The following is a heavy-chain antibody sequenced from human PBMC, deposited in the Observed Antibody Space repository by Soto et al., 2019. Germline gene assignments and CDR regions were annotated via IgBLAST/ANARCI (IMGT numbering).Heavy chain of an antibody. D-gene: IGHD3-16*01. CDR1: GVSMRNSY. V-gene: IGHV4-4*07. CDR2: ISTSGNT. J-gene: IGHJ5*02. CDR3: PRGGGVPALGDP. Sequence: QVQLEESGPGLVKPSETLSLICSVSGVSMRNSYWTWIRQSAGKGLEWIGRISTSGNTNYNPSLNSRLTMAVDTSKNQVSPKLLSVTAAGPAVYYGPRGGGVPALGDPWGQGTLVTVSS.